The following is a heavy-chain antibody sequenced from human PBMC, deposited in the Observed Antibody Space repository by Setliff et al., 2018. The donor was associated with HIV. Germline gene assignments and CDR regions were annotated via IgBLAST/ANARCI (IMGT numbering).Heavy chain of an antibody. J-gene: IGHJ4*02. D-gene: IGHD3-16*01. CDR1: GYSISSGYY. CDR3: VNPSGAMGDFDS. Sequence: PSETLSLTCAVSGYSISSGYYRGWIRQPPGRGLEWIGNIYHSGSTYYNPSLKSRVTISIDTSKNQFSLQLTSVTAADTAVYYCVNPSGAMGDFDSWGQGTLVTVSS. CDR2: IYHSGST. V-gene: IGHV4-38-2*01.